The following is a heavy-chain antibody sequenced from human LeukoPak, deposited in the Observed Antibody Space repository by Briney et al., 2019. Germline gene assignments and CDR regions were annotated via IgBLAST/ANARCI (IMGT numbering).Heavy chain of an antibody. D-gene: IGHD4-17*01. J-gene: IGHJ3*02. V-gene: IGHV4-59*11. CDR3: ARDPTTVTKGLDI. Sequence: SETLSLTCTISGGSISSHYWSWIRQPPGKGLEWIGYISYIGSTNYNPSLKSRVTISVDASKNQFSLKLTSVTAADAAVYFCARDPTTVTKGLDIWGQGTMVTVSS. CDR2: ISYIGST. CDR1: GGSISSHY.